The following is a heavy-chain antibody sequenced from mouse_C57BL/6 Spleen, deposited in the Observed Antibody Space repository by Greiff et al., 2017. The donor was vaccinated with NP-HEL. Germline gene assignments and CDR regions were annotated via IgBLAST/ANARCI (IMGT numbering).Heavy chain of an antibody. CDR3: ARGEDYGNYVSGAMDY. Sequence: VQLQQSGPGLVKPSQSLSLTCSVTGYSITSGYYWNWIRQFPGNKLEWMGYISYDGSNNYNPSLKNRISITRDTSKNQFFLKLNSVTTEDTATYYCARGEDYGNYVSGAMDYWGQGTSVTVSS. CDR1: GYSITSGYY. CDR2: ISYDGSN. V-gene: IGHV3-6*01. D-gene: IGHD2-1*01. J-gene: IGHJ4*01.